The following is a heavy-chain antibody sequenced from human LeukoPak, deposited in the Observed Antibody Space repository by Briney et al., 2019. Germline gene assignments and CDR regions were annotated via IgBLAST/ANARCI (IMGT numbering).Heavy chain of an antibody. J-gene: IGHJ4*02. CDR3: ARGRSAYDSSAYYYGN. D-gene: IGHD3-22*01. Sequence: SETLSLTCTVSGGSISSSSYYWGWIRQPPGKGLEWIGEINHSGSTNYNPSLKSRVTTSVDTSKNQFSLKLTSVTAADTAVYYCARGRSAYDSSAYYYGNWGQGILVTVSS. CDR1: GGSISSSSYY. CDR2: INHSGST. V-gene: IGHV4-39*07.